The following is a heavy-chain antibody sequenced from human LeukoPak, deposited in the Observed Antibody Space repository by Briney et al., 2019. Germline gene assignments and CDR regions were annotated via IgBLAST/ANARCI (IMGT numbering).Heavy chain of an antibody. J-gene: IGHJ6*03. CDR3: ARDRYDSSGYYYVPGYYYYYMDV. CDR1: GGSISSYY. CDR2: IYYSGST. Sequence: PSETLSLTCTVSGGSISSYYWSWIRQPPGKGLEWIGYIYYSGSTNYNPSLKSRVTISVDTSKNQFSLKLSSVTAADTAVYYCARDRYDSSGYYYVPGYYYYYMDVWGKGTTATVSS. D-gene: IGHD3-22*01. V-gene: IGHV4-59*01.